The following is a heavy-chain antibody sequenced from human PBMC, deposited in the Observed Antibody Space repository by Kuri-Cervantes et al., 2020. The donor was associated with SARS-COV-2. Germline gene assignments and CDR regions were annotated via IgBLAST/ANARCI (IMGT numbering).Heavy chain of an antibody. Sequence: GESLKISCQGSGYNFSTYWIGWVRQMPGKGLEWMGIIYPGDSDTRYSPSFQGQVTISADKSISTAYLQWSSLKASDTAMYYCARLGAAAGFDYWGQGTLVTVSS. CDR2: IYPGDSDT. CDR1: GYNFSTYW. D-gene: IGHD6-13*01. CDR3: ARLGAAAGFDY. V-gene: IGHV5-51*01. J-gene: IGHJ4*02.